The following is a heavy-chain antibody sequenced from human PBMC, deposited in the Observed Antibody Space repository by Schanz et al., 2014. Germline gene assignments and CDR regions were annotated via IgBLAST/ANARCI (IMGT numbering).Heavy chain of an antibody. V-gene: IGHV1-69*02. D-gene: IGHD2-2*02. J-gene: IGHJ6*03. Sequence: QVQLVQSEAEVKKPGSSVKVSCKASGGTFSSYTISWVRQAPGQGLEWMGSIIPILGIANYAQNFQGRVTITADKSTSTAYMELTSLRSEDTAVYYCAGTYCSSTSCYTGYYYMDVWGKGTTVTVS. CDR3: AGTYCSSTSCYTGYYYMDV. CDR2: IIPILGIA. CDR1: GGTFSSYT.